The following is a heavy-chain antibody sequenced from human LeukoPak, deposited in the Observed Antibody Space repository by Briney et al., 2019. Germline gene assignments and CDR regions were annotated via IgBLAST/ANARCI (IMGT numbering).Heavy chain of an antibody. V-gene: IGHV1-69*04. J-gene: IGHJ3*02. D-gene: IGHD3-22*01. CDR3: ARSSGPSYYYDLGAFDI. Sequence: SVKVSCKASGGTFSSYAISWVRQAPGQGLEWMGRIIPILGIANYAQKFQGRVTITADKSTSTAYMELSSLRSEDTAVYYCARSSGPSYYYDLGAFDIWGQGTMVTVSS. CDR2: IIPILGIA. CDR1: GGTFSSYA.